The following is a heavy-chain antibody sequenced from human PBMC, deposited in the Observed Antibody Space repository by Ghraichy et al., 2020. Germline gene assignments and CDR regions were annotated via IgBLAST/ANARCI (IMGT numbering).Heavy chain of an antibody. CDR3: AKGWGYCSGGSCYSGTDIDY. D-gene: IGHD2-15*01. CDR2: ISGSGGST. J-gene: IGHJ4*02. CDR1: GFTFSSYA. V-gene: IGHV3-23*01. Sequence: GESLNISCAASGFTFSSYAMSWVRQAPGKGLEWVSAISGSGGSTYYADSVKGRFTISRDNSKNTLYLQMNSLRAEDTAVYYCAKGWGYCSGGSCYSGTDIDYWGQGTLVTVSS.